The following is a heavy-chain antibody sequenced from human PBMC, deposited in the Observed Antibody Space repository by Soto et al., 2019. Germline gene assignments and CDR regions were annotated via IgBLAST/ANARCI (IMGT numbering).Heavy chain of an antibody. CDR2: IKQDGSEK. CDR3: VRDWSTFWGMDV. J-gene: IGHJ6*02. CDR1: RCPLSSYA. Sequence: AGSLRLCRASSRCPLSSYAVDWVRPAPGTGLEWVANIKQDGSEKYYVDSVKGRFAISRDNAKDSLFLQMNNLRAEDTAVYYCVRDWSTFWGMDVWGQGTTVNVAS. V-gene: IGHV3-7*01.